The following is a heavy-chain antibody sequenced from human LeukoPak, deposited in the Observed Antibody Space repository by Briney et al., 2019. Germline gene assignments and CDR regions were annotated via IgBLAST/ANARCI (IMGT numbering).Heavy chain of an antibody. Sequence: GGSLRLSCAASGFTFNSYAMSWVRQAPGKGLEWVSGVSGGGGSKYYADSAKGRFTISRDNSKNTLYLQMNSLRPEDTAVYYFAKGSRQIQLWSNFYSSGQGALVTVSS. D-gene: IGHD5-18*01. V-gene: IGHV3-23*01. CDR1: GFTFNSYA. CDR2: VSGGGGSK. CDR3: AKGSRQIQLWSNFYS. J-gene: IGHJ4*02.